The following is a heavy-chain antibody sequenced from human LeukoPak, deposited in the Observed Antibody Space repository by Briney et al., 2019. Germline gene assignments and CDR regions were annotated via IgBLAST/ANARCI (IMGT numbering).Heavy chain of an antibody. J-gene: IGHJ6*02. CDR3: ARSPGIAAKFAYYYYGMDV. CDR1: GGTFSSYA. V-gene: IGHV1-69*01. CDR2: IIPIFGTA. D-gene: IGHD6-13*01. Sequence: SVKVSCKASGGTFSSYAISWVRQAPGQGLEWMGGIIPIFGTANYAQKFQGRVTITADESTSTAYMELSSLRSEDTAVYYCARSPGIAAKFAYYYYGMDVWGQGTTVTVSS.